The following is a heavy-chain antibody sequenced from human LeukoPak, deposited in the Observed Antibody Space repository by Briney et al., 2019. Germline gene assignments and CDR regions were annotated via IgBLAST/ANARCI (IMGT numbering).Heavy chain of an antibody. V-gene: IGHV3-30-3*01. CDR1: GFTFSTYA. CDR3: ARGHLWVVAATSWFDP. D-gene: IGHD2-15*01. J-gene: IGHJ5*02. CDR2: ISYDESNK. Sequence: PGGSLRLSCAASGFTFSTYAMHWVRQAPGKGLVWVAVISYDESNKYYADSVKGRFTISRDTSNNTLYLQMNSLSAEDTAVYYCARGHLWVVAATSWFDPWGRGTLVTVSS.